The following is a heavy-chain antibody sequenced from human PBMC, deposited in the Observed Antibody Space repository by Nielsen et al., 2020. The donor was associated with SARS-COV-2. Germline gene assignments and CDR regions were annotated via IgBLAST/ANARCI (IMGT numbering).Heavy chain of an antibody. CDR2: ISYDGSNR. CDR3: ARGGKRFDSSGYFSPDY. Sequence: GGSLRLSCAASGFTFSSYAFHWVRQAPGEGLEWVAVISYDGSNRYYADSVEGRFTISRDNSKNTLYLQMNSLRAEDTAVYYCARGGKRFDSSGYFSPDYWGQGTLVTVSS. CDR1: GFTFSSYA. D-gene: IGHD3-22*01. V-gene: IGHV3-30-3*01. J-gene: IGHJ4*02.